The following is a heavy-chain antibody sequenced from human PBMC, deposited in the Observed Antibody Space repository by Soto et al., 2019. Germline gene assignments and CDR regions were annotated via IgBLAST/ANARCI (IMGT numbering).Heavy chain of an antibody. Sequence: QVQLVESGGGVVQPGRSLRLSCAASGFTFSSYAMHWVRQAPGKGLEWVAVISYDGSNKYYADSVKGRFTISRDNSKNALDLRMNSLRAADMAVYYCAREGTTAIFAAAYYSYGMDVWGQGTTVTVCS. CDR1: GFTFSSYA. CDR2: ISYDGSNK. J-gene: IGHJ6*02. V-gene: IGHV3-30-3*01. CDR3: AREGTTAIFAAAYYSYGMDV. D-gene: IGHD3-3*01.